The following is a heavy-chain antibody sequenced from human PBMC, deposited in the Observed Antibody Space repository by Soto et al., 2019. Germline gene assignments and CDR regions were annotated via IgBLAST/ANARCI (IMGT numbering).Heavy chain of an antibody. CDR2: ISGSGGST. CDR1: GFTFSSYA. CDR3: AKVAPNPTLDSSGYYYGHGGAFDI. Sequence: EVQLLESGGGLVQPGGSLRLSCAASGFTFSSYAMSWVRQAPGKGLEWVSAISGSGGSTYYADSVKGRFTISRDNSKNTLYLQMNSLRGEDTAVYYCAKVAPNPTLDSSGYYYGHGGAFDIWGQGTMVTVSS. D-gene: IGHD3-22*01. V-gene: IGHV3-23*01. J-gene: IGHJ3*02.